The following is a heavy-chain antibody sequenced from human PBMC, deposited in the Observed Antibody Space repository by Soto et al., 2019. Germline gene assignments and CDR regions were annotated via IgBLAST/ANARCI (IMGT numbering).Heavy chain of an antibody. CDR2: IYYSGST. J-gene: IGHJ5*02. CDR3: ANGPYSGYDFSWFDP. D-gene: IGHD5-12*01. V-gene: IGHV4-59*01. CDR1: GGSISSYY. Sequence: SETLSLTCTVSGGSISSYYWSWIRQPPGKGLEWIGYIYYSGSTNYNPSLKSRVTISVDTSKNQFSLKLSSVTAADTAVYYCANGPYSGYDFSWFDPWGQGTLVTVSS.